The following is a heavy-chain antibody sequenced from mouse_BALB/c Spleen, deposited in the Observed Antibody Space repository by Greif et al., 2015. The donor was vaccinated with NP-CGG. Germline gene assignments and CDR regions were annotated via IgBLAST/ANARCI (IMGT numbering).Heavy chain of an antibody. V-gene: IGHV5-4*02. CDR2: ISDGGSYT. J-gene: IGHJ4*01. CDR3: ARKGAMDY. CDR1: GFTFSDYY. Sequence: EVQLVESGGGLVKPGGSLKPSCAASGFTFSDYYMYWVRQTPEKRLEWVATISDGGSYTYYPDSVKGRFTISRDNAKNNLYLQMSSLKSEDTAMYYCARKGAMDYWGQGTSVTVSS.